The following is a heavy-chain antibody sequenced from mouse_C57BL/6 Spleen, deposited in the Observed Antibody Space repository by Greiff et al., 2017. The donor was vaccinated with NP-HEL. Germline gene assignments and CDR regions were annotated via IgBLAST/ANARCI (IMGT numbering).Heavy chain of an antibody. CDR1: GYTFTSYR. J-gene: IGHJ2*01. Sequence: QVQLQQPGAELVRPGSSVKLSCKASGYTFTSYRMHWVKQRPIQGLEWIGNIDPSDSETHYNQKFKDKATLTVDKSSSTAYMQLSSLTSEDSAVYYCARANWDEGGFDYWGQGTTLTVSS. CDR3: ARANWDEGGFDY. CDR2: IDPSDSET. D-gene: IGHD4-1*01. V-gene: IGHV1-52*01.